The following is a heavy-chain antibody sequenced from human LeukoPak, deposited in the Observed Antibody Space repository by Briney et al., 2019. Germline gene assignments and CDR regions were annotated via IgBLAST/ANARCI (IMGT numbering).Heavy chain of an antibody. CDR3: ARDLVRFGGWYDY. Sequence: GGSLRLSCAASGFTFSSYAMGWVRQAPGRGRECVSTIGGNGEGGTTYYADSVRGRFTISRDNSKNTLYLQMNSLRAEDTAIYYCARDLVRFGGWYDYWGQGTLVTVSS. CDR2: IGGNGEGGTT. CDR1: GFTFSSYA. V-gene: IGHV3-23*01. D-gene: IGHD6-19*01. J-gene: IGHJ4*02.